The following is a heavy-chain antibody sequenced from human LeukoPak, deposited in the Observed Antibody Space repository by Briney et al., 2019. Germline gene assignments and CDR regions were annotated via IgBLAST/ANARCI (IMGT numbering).Heavy chain of an antibody. D-gene: IGHD2-15*01. CDR3: ARVGVAGGYFDY. Sequence: ASVKVSCKASGGTFSSYAISWVRQAPGQGLEWMGGIIPIFGTANYAQKFQGRVTITADESTSTAYMELSSLRSEDTAVYYCARVGVAGGYFDYWGQGTLVTVSS. V-gene: IGHV1-69*13. J-gene: IGHJ4*02. CDR1: GGTFSSYA. CDR2: IIPIFGTA.